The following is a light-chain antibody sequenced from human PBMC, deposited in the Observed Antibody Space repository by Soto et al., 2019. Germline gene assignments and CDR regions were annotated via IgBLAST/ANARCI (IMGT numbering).Light chain of an antibody. J-gene: IGLJ2*01. CDR3: QVWDTTNPVI. CDR2: DDG. Sequence: SYELTQPPSVSVAPGQTARITCGGTNIEIKSVHWYQQKPGQAPVLVVYDDGDRTTGIPERFSGSKSGNTATLTTSRVEAGDEDDYYCQVWDTTNPVIFGGGTKLTVL. CDR1: NIEIKS. V-gene: IGLV3-21*02.